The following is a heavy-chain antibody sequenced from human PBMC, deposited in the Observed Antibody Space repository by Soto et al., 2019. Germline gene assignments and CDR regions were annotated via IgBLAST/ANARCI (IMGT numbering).Heavy chain of an antibody. CDR1: GGSISSGGYY. D-gene: IGHD6-6*01. CDR2: IYYSGST. CDR3: ARLAARYYYYYGMDV. Sequence: SETLSLTCPGSGGSISSGGYYWSWIRQHPGKGLEWIGYIYYSGSTYYNPSLKSRVTISVDTSKNQFSLKLSSVTAADTAVYYCARLAARYYYYYGMDVWGQGTTVTVSS. V-gene: IGHV4-31*03. J-gene: IGHJ6*02.